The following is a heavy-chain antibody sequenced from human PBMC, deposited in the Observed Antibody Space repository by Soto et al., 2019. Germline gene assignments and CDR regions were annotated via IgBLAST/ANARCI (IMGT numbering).Heavy chain of an antibody. D-gene: IGHD1-1*01. CDR2: IYHSGST. CDR3: ARVYWSLYYYYGMDV. Sequence: SEALSLTCAVSGGSISSSNWWSWVRQPPGKGLEWIGEIYHSGSTNYNPSLKSRVTISVDKSKNQFSLKLSSVTAADTAVYYCARVYWSLYYYYGMDVWGQGTTVTVSS. J-gene: IGHJ6*02. CDR1: GGSISSSNW. V-gene: IGHV4-4*02.